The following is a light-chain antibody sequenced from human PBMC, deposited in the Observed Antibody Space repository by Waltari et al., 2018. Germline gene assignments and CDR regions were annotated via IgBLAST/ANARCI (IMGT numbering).Light chain of an antibody. CDR3: PCYDSSLSEV. CDR1: RSNIGAAYD. CDR2: GNS. Sequence: QSVLTHPPSGSWAPVQRLASACPCSRSNIGAAYDVHWYQQLPGTAPNILIYGNSTRPSAVPDRFSGSKSGTSASLAITGLQAEDEADYYCPCYDSSLSEVFGGGTKLTVL. J-gene: IGLJ3*02. V-gene: IGLV1-40*01.